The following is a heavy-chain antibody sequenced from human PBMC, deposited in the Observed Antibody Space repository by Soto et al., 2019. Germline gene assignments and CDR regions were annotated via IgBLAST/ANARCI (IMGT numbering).Heavy chain of an antibody. CDR3: ARAYYDILTGYSGPTPDY. Sequence: PGGSLRLSCAASGFTFSSYWMHWVRQAPGKGLVWVSRINSDGSSTSYADSVKGRFTISRDNAKNTMYVQMNSLRAEDTAVYYCARAYYDILTGYSGPTPDYWGQGTLVTVSS. J-gene: IGHJ4*02. CDR2: INSDGSST. V-gene: IGHV3-74*01. D-gene: IGHD3-9*01. CDR1: GFTFSSYW.